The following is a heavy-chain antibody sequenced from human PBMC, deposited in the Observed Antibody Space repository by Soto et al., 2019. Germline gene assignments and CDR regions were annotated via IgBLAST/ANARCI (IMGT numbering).Heavy chain of an antibody. CDR2: LYHSGSS. CDR3: ARVSLRITMDLVVTRVDY. Sequence: SETLSLTCAVSGYSISSGFYWGWIRQPPGKGLEWIGNLYHSGSSYFNPSLKSRVTISVDTSKNQFSLKLSSVTAADTAIYYCARVSLRITMDLVVTRVDYWGQGTLVTVSS. V-gene: IGHV4-38-2*01. J-gene: IGHJ4*02. D-gene: IGHD3-10*01. CDR1: GYSISSGFY.